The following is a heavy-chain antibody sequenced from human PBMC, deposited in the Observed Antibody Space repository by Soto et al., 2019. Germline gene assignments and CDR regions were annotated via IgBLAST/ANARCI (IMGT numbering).Heavy chain of an antibody. Sequence: GGSLRLSCAASGFTFSSYGMHWVRQAPGKGLEWVAVISYDGSNKYYADSVKGRFTISRDNSKNTLYLQMNSLRAEDTAVYYCVKVLAVAGNPDYRGQGTLVTVS. CDR1: GFTFSSYG. CDR2: ISYDGSNK. J-gene: IGHJ4*02. V-gene: IGHV3-30*05. CDR3: VKVLAVAGNPDY. D-gene: IGHD6-19*01.